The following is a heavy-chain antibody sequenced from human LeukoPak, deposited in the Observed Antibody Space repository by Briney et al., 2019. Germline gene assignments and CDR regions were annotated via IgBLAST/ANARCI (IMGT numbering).Heavy chain of an antibody. J-gene: IGHJ4*02. CDR1: GFTFSSFS. CDR3: ARDLRL. CDR2: INSSSNYI. V-gene: IGHV3-21*01. Sequence: GGSLRLSCAASGFTFSSFSMNWVRQAPGKGLEWVSSINSSSNYIYYASSVRGRFTISRDNAKNSLYLQMNSLRAEDTAVYYCARDLRLWGQGTLVTVSS.